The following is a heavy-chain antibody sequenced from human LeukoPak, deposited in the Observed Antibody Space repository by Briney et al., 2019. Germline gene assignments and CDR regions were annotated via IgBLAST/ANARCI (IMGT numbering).Heavy chain of an antibody. CDR2: IYYSGST. D-gene: IGHD1-7*01. J-gene: IGHJ4*02. Sequence: PSETLSLTCTVSGGSISSSSYYWGWIRQPPGKGLEWIGSIYYSGSTYYNPSLKSRVTISVDTSKNQFSLKLSSVTAADTAVYYCARDTPGYNWNYVSPWGQGTLVTVSS. CDR3: ARDTPGYNWNYVSP. CDR1: GGSISSSSYY. V-gene: IGHV4-39*07.